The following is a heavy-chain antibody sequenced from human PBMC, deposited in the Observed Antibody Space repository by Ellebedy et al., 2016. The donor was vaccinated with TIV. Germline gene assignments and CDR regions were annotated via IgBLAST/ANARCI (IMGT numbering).Heavy chain of an antibody. CDR3: ASYDWSTGLDV. V-gene: IGHV3-48*02. J-gene: IGHJ6*02. CDR1: GSTSISYD. D-gene: IGHD3-9*01. Sequence: GESLKISCSASGSTSISYDIHWVRQAPGKGLEWVSYISSSSSLKYYADSVRGRFSISRDNAKNSVYLQMNSLRDEDTAVYYCASYDWSTGLDVWGQGTTVTVSS. CDR2: ISSSSSLK.